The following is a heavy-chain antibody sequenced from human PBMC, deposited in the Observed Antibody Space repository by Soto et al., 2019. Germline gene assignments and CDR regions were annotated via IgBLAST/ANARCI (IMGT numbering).Heavy chain of an antibody. Sequence: SETPSLSCTVCGGSVCSSSYYGGWIHQPPGKGLEWIGSIYYSGSTYYNPSLKSRVTISVDTSKNQFSLKLSSVTAADTAVYYCARHTPAISISDHWGQGTLVTVSS. CDR1: GGSVCSSSYY. J-gene: IGHJ4*02. CDR3: ARHTPAISISDH. CDR2: IYYSGST. D-gene: IGHD2-15*01. V-gene: IGHV4-39*01.